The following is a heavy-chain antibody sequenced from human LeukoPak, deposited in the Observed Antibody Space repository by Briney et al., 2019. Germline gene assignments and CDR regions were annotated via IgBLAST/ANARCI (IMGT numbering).Heavy chain of an antibody. V-gene: IGHV4-34*01. CDR2: INHSGGT. CDR3: ATERRYTSGRWDYYFDN. CDR1: GGSFSAYY. Sequence: SSETLSRTCAVYGGSFSAYYWSWIRQPPGKGLEWIGEINHSGGTNYNPSLKSRATILVDTSNNQFSLKLSSVTAADTAVYYCATERRYTSGRWDYYFDNWGQGTLVTVSS. J-gene: IGHJ4*02. D-gene: IGHD6-19*01.